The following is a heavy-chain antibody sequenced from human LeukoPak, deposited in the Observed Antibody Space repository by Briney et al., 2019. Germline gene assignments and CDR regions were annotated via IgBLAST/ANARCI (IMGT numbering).Heavy chain of an antibody. J-gene: IGHJ4*02. CDR2: IKYDGSDK. Sequence: GGSLRLSCAASGFTFSGFWLSWVRQAPTKGLEWVANIKYDGSDKRYVDSVKGRFTVSRDTANNSLFLQMNSLGAETPACYYVMRGGGSFDSWGQGTLVTVSS. D-gene: IGHD3-16*01. V-gene: IGHV3-7*04. CDR1: GFTFSGFW. CDR3: MRGGGSFDS.